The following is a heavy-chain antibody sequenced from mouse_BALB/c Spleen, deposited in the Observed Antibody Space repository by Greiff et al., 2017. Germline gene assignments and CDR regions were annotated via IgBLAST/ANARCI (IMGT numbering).Heavy chain of an antibody. D-gene: IGHD3-3*01. CDR1: GFTFSSFG. Sequence: EVQLVESGGGLVQPGGSLNLSCAASGFTFSSFGMHWVRQAPEKGLEWVAYISSGSSTIYYADTVKGRFTISRDNPKNTLFLQMTSLRSEDTAMYYCARWGRYFDVWGAGTTVTVSS. CDR3: ARWGRYFDV. J-gene: IGHJ1*01. V-gene: IGHV5-17*02. CDR2: ISSGSSTI.